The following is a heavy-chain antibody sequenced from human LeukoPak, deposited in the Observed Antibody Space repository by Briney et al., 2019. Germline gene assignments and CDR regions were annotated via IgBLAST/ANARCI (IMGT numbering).Heavy chain of an antibody. CDR1: GFTFSSYA. CDR3: ARVIGYYDSYGMDV. V-gene: IGHV3-21*01. Sequence: GGSLRLSCAASGFTFSSYAMSWVRQAPGKGLEWVSSISITSSYIYYADSVKGRFTISRDNARNSLYLQISSLRAEDTAVYYCARVIGYYDSYGMDVWGQGTTVTVSS. J-gene: IGHJ6*02. D-gene: IGHD3-22*01. CDR2: ISITSSYI.